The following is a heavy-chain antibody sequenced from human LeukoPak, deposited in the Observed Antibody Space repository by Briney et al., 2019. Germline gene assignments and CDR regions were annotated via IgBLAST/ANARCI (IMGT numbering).Heavy chain of an antibody. CDR3: ARHPGNFYYYMDV. CDR2: IYLGDSDT. D-gene: IGHD1-14*01. J-gene: IGHJ6*03. V-gene: IGHV5-51*01. CDR1: GYTFTNYW. Sequence: GEPLKISCKGSGYTFTNYWIGWVRQMPGKGLEWMGIIYLGDSDTRYSPSLQGQVTISADKSINTVYLQWSSPKASDSAIYYCARHPGNFYYYMDVWGKGTTATVS.